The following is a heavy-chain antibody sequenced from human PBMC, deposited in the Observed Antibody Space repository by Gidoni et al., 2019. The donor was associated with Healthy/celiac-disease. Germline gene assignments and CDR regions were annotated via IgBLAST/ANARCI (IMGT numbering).Heavy chain of an antibody. D-gene: IGHD3-10*01. V-gene: IGHV3-23*04. CDR3: AKDNSRYGSGSYYNQPPYYYGMDV. J-gene: IGHJ6*02. CDR2: ISGSGGST. Sequence: EVQLVESGGGLVQPGGSMRLSCADSGFTFSRYAMSWVRQAPGKGLEWVSAISGSGGSTYYADSVKGRFTISRDNSKNTLYLQMNSLRAEDTAVYYCAKDNSRYGSGSYYNQPPYYYGMDVWGQGTTVTVSS. CDR1: GFTFSRYA.